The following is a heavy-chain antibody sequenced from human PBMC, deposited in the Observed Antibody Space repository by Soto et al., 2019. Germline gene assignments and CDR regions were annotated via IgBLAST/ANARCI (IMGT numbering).Heavy chain of an antibody. V-gene: IGHV4-59*08. CDR2: IYYSGST. D-gene: IGHD6-13*01. J-gene: IGHJ5*02. CDR3: ARAKAPLYSSSWYWFDP. CDR1: GGSISSYY. Sequence: QVQLQESGPGLVKPSETLSLTCTVSGGSISSYYWSWIRQPPGKGLEWIGYIYYSGSTNYNPSLKSRVTISVDTSKNQFSLKLSSVTAADTAVYYCARAKAPLYSSSWYWFDPWGQGPLVTVSS.